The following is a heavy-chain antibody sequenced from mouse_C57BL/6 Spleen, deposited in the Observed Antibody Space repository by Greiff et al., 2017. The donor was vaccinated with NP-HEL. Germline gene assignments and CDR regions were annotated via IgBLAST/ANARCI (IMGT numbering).Heavy chain of an antibody. CDR3: VRRDPSYGSSAFAY. V-gene: IGHV10-1*01. D-gene: IGHD1-1*01. CDR2: IRSKSNNYAT. Sequence: EVQLVESGGGLVQPKGSLKLSCAASGFSFNTYAMNWVRQAPGKGLEWVARIRSKSNNYATYYADSVKDRFTISRDDSESMLYLQMNNLKTEDTAMYYCVRRDPSYGSSAFAYWGQGTLVTVSA. CDR1: GFSFNTYA. J-gene: IGHJ3*01.